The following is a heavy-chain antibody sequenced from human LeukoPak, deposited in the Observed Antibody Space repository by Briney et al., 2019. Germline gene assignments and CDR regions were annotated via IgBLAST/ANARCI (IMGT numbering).Heavy chain of an antibody. CDR2: IYYSGGP. D-gene: IGHD1-26*01. CDR1: GGSISSYY. CDR3: ARRSYSASYYLDY. J-gene: IGHJ4*02. Sequence: SETLSLTCTASGGSISSYYWSWIRQPPGKGLEWIGYIYYSGGPKYNPSLKSRVTISVDTSKNQFSLKLSSVTAADTAVYYCARRSYSASYYLDYWAQGTLVTVSS. V-gene: IGHV4-59*01.